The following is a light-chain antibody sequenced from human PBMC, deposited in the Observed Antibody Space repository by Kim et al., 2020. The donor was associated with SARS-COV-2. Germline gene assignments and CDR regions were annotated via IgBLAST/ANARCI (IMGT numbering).Light chain of an antibody. CDR1: SSDVGTHNF. Sequence: PGKSVHLSCNGTSSDVGTHNFVSWNRHHPGTDPHRTIHDVTKRAAGVPDRFSGAKSGNTASLTVSGRQAEEEADYYCTSYAGRVMFGGGTKLTVL. CDR2: DVT. CDR3: TSYAGRVM. J-gene: IGLJ3*02. V-gene: IGLV2-8*01.